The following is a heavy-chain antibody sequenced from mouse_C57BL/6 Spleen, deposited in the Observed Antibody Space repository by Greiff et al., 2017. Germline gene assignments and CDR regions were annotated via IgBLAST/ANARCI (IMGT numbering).Heavy chain of an antibody. D-gene: IGHD2-4*01. CDR1: GYAFSSSW. V-gene: IGHV1-82*01. CDR2: IYPGDGDT. Sequence: QVQLKESGPELVKPGASVKISCKASGYAFSSSWMNWVKQRPGKGLEWIGRIYPGDGDTNYNGKFKGKATLTADKSSSTAYMQLSSLTSEDSAVYVCASPHIYYDYSWFAYWGQGTLVTVSA. J-gene: IGHJ3*01. CDR3: ASPHIYYDYSWFAY.